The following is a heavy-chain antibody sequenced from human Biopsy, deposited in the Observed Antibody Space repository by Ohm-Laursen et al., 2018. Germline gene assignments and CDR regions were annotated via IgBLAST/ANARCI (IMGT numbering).Heavy chain of an antibody. V-gene: IGHV1-2*02. CDR2: INPNRGVT. D-gene: IGHD3-16*01. CDR1: GYTFTGYY. CDR3: ARNRANDYVWGSYGDDN. Sequence: GASVKVSCKASGYTFTGYYMHWVRQAPGQGLEWMGWINPNRGVTNYAQRFQGRITLTTDASTATAYMELRGLISDDTAVYYCARNRANDYVWGSYGDDNWGQGTLVTVSS. J-gene: IGHJ4*02.